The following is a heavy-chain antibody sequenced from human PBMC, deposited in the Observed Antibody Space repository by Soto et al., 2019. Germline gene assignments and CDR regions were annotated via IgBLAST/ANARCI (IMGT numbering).Heavy chain of an antibody. J-gene: IGHJ6*02. CDR3: ARGGNCRTTSCPLGYHSGMDV. CDR2: INHSGGT. CDR1: GGSFSAYH. V-gene: IGHV4-34*01. Sequence: KSSETLSLTCAVYGGSFSAYHWSWIRQPPGKGLEWIGEINHSGGTNYNPSLKSRATISLDTSKNQLSLRLSSVTAADTAVYFCARGGNCRTTSCPLGYHSGMDVWGQGTTVTVSS. D-gene: IGHD2-2*01.